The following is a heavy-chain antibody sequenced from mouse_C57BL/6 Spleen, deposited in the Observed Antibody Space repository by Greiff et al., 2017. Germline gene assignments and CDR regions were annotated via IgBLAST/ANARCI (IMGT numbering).Heavy chain of an antibody. J-gene: IGHJ4*01. CDR3: ASDCYYGDYYAMDY. V-gene: IGHV1-59*01. Sequence: VQLQQPGAELVRPGTSVKLSCKASGYTFTSYWMHWVKQRPGQGLEWIGVIDPSDSYTNYNQKFKGKATLTVDTSSSTAYMQLSSLTSEDSAVYYCASDCYYGDYYAMDYWGQGTSVTVSS. D-gene: IGHD2-3*01. CDR2: IDPSDSYT. CDR1: GYTFTSYW.